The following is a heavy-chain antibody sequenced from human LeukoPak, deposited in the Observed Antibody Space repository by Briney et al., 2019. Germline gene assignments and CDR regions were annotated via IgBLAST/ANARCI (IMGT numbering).Heavy chain of an antibody. V-gene: IGHV3-7*03. Sequence: GGSLRLSCAASGFTFSSYWMSWVRQAPGKGLEWVANIKQDGSEKYYVDSVKGRFTISRDNAKNSLYLQMNSLRAEDTAVYYCAKGLRGVIIPFDPWGQGTLVTVSS. J-gene: IGHJ5*02. CDR1: GFTFSSYW. CDR3: AKGLRGVIIPFDP. D-gene: IGHD3-10*01. CDR2: IKQDGSEK.